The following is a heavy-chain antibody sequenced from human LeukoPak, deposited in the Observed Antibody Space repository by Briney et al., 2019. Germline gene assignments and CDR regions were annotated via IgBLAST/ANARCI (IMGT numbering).Heavy chain of an antibody. CDR3: ARDLRSSGWYYFDY. Sequence: GGSLTLSCAASGFTLSRHWMSWVRQAPGRGLEWVANIKQDESERYYVDSVKGRFTISRDNTKTTLYLQMNSLRAEDTAVYYCARDLRSSGWYYFDYWGQGTLVTVSS. J-gene: IGHJ4*02. CDR2: IKQDESER. CDR1: GFTLSRHW. V-gene: IGHV3-7*01. D-gene: IGHD6-19*01.